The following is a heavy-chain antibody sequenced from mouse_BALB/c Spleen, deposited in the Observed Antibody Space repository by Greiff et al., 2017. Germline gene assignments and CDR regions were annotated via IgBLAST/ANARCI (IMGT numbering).Heavy chain of an antibody. Sequence: VQLQQSGAELVRPGASVTLSCKASGYTFTDYEMHWVKQTPVHGLEWIGAIDPETGGTAYNQKFKGKATLTADKSSSTAYMELRSLTSEDSAVYYCTQYYFDDWGQGTTLTVSS. CDR1: GYTFTDYE. CDR2: IDPETGGT. CDR3: TQYYFDD. V-gene: IGHV1-15*01. J-gene: IGHJ2*01.